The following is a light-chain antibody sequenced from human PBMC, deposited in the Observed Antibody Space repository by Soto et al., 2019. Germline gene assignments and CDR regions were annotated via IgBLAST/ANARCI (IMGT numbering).Light chain of an antibody. CDR2: GAY. CDR1: QSVSSSY. V-gene: IGKV3-20*01. CDR3: QQYGCSPRT. Sequence: EIVWTQSPGTLYLSPGERATLSCRASQSVSSSYLAWYQQKPGQAPRLLIYGAYSSATGIPDRFSGSGSGTDLTLTISRLEPEDCAVYYCQQYGCSPRTFGQGTKVEIK. J-gene: IGKJ1*01.